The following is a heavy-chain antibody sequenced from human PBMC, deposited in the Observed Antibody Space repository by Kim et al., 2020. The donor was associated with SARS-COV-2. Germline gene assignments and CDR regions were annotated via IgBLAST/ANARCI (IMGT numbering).Heavy chain of an antibody. V-gene: IGHV3-30*18. D-gene: IGHD2-2*02. CDR3: AKGNKLYVPNDAFDI. Sequence: GGSLRLSCAASGFTFSSHGMHWVRQAPGKGLEWVAVISYDGSNKYYADSVKGRFTISRDNSKNTLYLQMNSLRAEDTAVYYCAKGNKLYVPNDAFDIWGQGTMVTVSS. J-gene: IGHJ3*02. CDR1: GFTFSSHG. CDR2: ISYDGSNK.